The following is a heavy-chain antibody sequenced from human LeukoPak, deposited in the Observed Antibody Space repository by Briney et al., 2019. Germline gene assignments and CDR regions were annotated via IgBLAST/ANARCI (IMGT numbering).Heavy chain of an antibody. CDR1: GYTFTSYG. D-gene: IGHD4-17*01. V-gene: IGHV1-18*01. Sequence: ASVKVSCKASGYTFTSYGISWVRQAPGQGLEWMGWISAYNGNTNYAQELQGRVTMTRDMSTSTVYMELSSLRSEDTAVYYCARESAHYGDGGMDVWGKGTTVTVSS. CDR2: ISAYNGNT. CDR3: ARESAHYGDGGMDV. J-gene: IGHJ6*03.